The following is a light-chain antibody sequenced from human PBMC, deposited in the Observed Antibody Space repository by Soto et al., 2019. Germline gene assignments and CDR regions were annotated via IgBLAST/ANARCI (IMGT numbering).Light chain of an antibody. CDR1: QSVSNN. CDR3: QQYNNWPPIN. J-gene: IGKJ5*01. V-gene: IGKV3-15*01. CDR2: GAS. Sequence: EIVMTHSPATLSVSPGQRATLSFMASQSVSNNLAWYQQRPGQAPRLLIYGASTRATGIPARFSGSGSGTEFTLTISSLQSEDFAVYYCQQYNNWPPINFGQGTRLEIK.